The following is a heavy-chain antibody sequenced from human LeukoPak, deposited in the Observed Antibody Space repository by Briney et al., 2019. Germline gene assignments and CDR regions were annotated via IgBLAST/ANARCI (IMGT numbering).Heavy chain of an antibody. Sequence: GGSLRLSCAASGFTFSSYSMNWVRQAPGKGLEWVSSISSSSSYIYYADSVKGRFTISRDNAKNSLYLQMNSLRAEDTAVYYCARGSGIAEANDYWGQGTLVTVSS. V-gene: IGHV3-21*01. CDR3: ARGSGIAEANDY. CDR1: GFTFSSYS. CDR2: ISSSSSYI. D-gene: IGHD6-13*01. J-gene: IGHJ4*02.